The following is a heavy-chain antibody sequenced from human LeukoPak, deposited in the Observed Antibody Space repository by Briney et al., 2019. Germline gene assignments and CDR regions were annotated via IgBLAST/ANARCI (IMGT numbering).Heavy chain of an antibody. CDR2: TYYRSKWYN. CDR3: ARGNWNYVGGPNWFDP. J-gene: IGHJ5*02. V-gene: IGHV6-1*01. CDR1: GDSVSSNSAA. Sequence: SQTLSLTCAISGDSVSSNSAAWTWIRQSPSRGLEWLGRTYYRSKWYNDYAVSVKSRITINPDTSKNQFSLQLNSVTPEDTAVYYCARGNWNYVGGPNWFDPWGQGTLVTVSS. D-gene: IGHD1-7*01.